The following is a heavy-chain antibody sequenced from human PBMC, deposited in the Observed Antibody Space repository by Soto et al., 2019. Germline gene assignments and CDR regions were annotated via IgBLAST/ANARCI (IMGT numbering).Heavy chain of an antibody. CDR1: GGSFSDHY. D-gene: IGHD3-9*01. CDR2: ISHSGNT. CDR3: ARFYDILTGYAYFDY. V-gene: IGHV4-34*01. Sequence: PSETLSLTCAVYGGSFSDHYWSWIRQPPGKGLEWIGEISHSGNTNYNPSLKSRVTISVDTSKNQFSLKLSSMTAADTAVYYCARFYDILTGYAYFDYWGQGTLVTVSS. J-gene: IGHJ4*02.